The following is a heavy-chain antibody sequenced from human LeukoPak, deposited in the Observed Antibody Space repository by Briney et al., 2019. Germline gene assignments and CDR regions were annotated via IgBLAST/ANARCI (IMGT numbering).Heavy chain of an antibody. J-gene: IGHJ4*02. CDR2: ISYDGSNK. D-gene: IGHD6-6*01. V-gene: IGHV3-30*18. Sequence: PGKSLRLSCAASGFTLSSYGMHWVRQAPGKGLEWVAVISYDGSNKYYADSVKGRFTISRDNSKNTLHLQMNSLRAEDTAVYYCAKVGSSSSFGWGQGTLVTVSS. CDR1: GFTLSSYG. CDR3: AKVGSSSSFG.